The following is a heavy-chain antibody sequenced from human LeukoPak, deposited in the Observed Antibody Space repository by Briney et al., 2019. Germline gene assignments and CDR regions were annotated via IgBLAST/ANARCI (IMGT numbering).Heavy chain of an antibody. CDR2: IYYSGST. J-gene: IGHJ6*02. D-gene: IGHD3-10*01. CDR1: GGSISSYY. V-gene: IGHV4-59*08. CDR3: ARLGSGSYYYYGMDV. Sequence: PSETLSLTCTVSGGSISSYYWSWIRQPPGKGLEWIGYIYYSGSTNYNPSLKSRVTISVDTSKNQFSLKLSSVTAADTAVYYCARLGSGSYYYYGMDVWGQGTTVTVFS.